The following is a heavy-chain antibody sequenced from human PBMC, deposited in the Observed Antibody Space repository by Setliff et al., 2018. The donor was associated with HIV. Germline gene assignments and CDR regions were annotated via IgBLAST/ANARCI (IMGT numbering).Heavy chain of an antibody. CDR2: NGIINGAK. CDR1: GFTFSSYS. J-gene: IGHJ4*02. CDR3: VRDRDWAFDY. Sequence: GGSLRLSCAASGFTFSSYSMNWVRQAPGKGLEWISYNGIINGAKHYTDSMEGRFTISRDDAKNSLYLQMDSLRAEDTAVYYCVRDRDWAFDYWGQGILVTVSS. D-gene: IGHD3-9*01. V-gene: IGHV3-48*01.